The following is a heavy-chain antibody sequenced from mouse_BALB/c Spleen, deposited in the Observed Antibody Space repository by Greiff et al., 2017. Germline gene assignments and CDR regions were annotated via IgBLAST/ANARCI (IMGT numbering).Heavy chain of an antibody. Sequence: QVQLQQSGAELVKPGASVKMSCKASGYTFTSYWMHWVKQRPGQGLEWIGYINPSTGYTEYNQKFKDKATLTADKSSSTAYMQLSSLTSEDSAVYYCARPNGNFWFAYWGQGTLVTVSA. J-gene: IGHJ3*01. CDR3: ARPNGNFWFAY. D-gene: IGHD2-1*01. CDR1: GYTFTSYW. CDR2: INPSTGYT. V-gene: IGHV1-7*01.